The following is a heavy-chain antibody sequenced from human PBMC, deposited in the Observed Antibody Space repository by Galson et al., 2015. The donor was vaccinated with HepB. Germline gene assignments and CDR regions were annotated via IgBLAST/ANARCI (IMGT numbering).Heavy chain of an antibody. D-gene: IGHD5-24*01. V-gene: IGHV1-18*04. CDR3: ALSRDGYNWGY. J-gene: IGHJ4*02. CDR2: ISAYNGNT. Sequence: SVKVSCKASGYTFTNYAISWVRQAPGQGLEWMGWISAYNGNTKYAQKLQGRVTITTDTSTSTAYMELRSLRSDDTAVYYCALSRDGYNWGYWGQGTLVTVSS. CDR1: GYTFTNYA.